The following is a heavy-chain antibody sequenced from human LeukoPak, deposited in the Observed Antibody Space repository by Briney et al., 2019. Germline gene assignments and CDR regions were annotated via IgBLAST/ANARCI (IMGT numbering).Heavy chain of an antibody. D-gene: IGHD2-2*01. CDR2: INHSGST. J-gene: IGHJ3*02. CDR3: ARAKWGYCSSTSCSARAFDI. Sequence: SETLSLTCAVYGGSFSGYYWSWIRQSPGKGLEWIGEINHSGSTNYNPSLKSRVTISVDTSKNQFSLKLSSVTAADTAVYYCARAKWGYCSSTSCSARAFDIWGQGTMVTVSS. V-gene: IGHV4-34*01. CDR1: GGSFSGYY.